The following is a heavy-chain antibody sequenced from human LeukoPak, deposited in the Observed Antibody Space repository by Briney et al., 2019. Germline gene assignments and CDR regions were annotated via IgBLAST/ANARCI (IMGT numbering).Heavy chain of an antibody. J-gene: IGHJ4*02. CDR2: IYYSGST. V-gene: IGHV4-39*01. CDR3: ARLRVTTD. Sequence: SETLSLTCTVSGGSISSSSYYWGWIRQPPGKGLEWIGSIYYSGSTYYNPSLKSRVTISVDTSKNQFSLKLSSVTAADTAVYYCARLRVTTDWGQGTLVTVSS. D-gene: IGHD4-11*01. CDR1: GGSISSSSYY.